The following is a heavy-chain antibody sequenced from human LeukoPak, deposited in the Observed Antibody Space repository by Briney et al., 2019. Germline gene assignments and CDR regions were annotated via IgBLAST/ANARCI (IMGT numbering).Heavy chain of an antibody. CDR1: GYTFTGYY. J-gene: IGHJ5*02. CDR3: ASGEWEHH. D-gene: IGHD1-26*01. Sequence: GESLKISCRGSGYTFTGYYMHWVRQAPGQGLEWMGWINPNSGGTNYAQKFQGRVTMTRDTSISTAYMELSRLRSDDTAVYYCASGEWEHHWGQGTLVTVSS. V-gene: IGHV1-2*02. CDR2: INPNSGGT.